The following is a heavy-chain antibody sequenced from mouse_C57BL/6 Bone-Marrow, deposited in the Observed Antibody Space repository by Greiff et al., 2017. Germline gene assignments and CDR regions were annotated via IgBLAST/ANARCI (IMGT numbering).Heavy chain of an antibody. CDR1: GYTFTSYG. Sequence: QVQLQQSGAELARPGASVKLSCKASGYTFTSYGISWVKQRTGQGLEWIGEIYPRSGNTYYNEKFKGKATLTADKSSSTAYMELRSLTSEDSAVYFCARRGYYGSRGYAMDYWGQGTSVTVSS. CDR3: ARRGYYGSRGYAMDY. V-gene: IGHV1-81*01. D-gene: IGHD1-1*01. CDR2: IYPRSGNT. J-gene: IGHJ4*01.